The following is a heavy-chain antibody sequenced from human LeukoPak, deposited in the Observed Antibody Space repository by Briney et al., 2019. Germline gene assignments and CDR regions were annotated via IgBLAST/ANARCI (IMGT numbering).Heavy chain of an antibody. J-gene: IGHJ4*02. V-gene: IGHV1-3*01. CDR1: GYTFTSYA. D-gene: IGHD3-9*01. CDR2: INAGNGNT. Sequence: ASVKVSCKASGYTFTSYAMRWVRQAPGQRLEWMGWINAGNGNTKYSQKFQGRVTITRDTSASTAYMELSSLRSEDTAVYYCARDYPYYDILTGYYGPLDYWGQGTLVTVSS. CDR3: ARDYPYYDILTGYYGPLDY.